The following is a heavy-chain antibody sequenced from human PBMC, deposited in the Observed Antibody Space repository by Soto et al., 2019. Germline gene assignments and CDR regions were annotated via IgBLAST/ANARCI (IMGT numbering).Heavy chain of an antibody. Sequence: QVTWKESGPVLVKPTETLTLTCTVSGFSLSNARMCVSWIRQPPGKALEGLAHMFSKDDKSYSTSLKSRLTISKDTSKSQLALTMTNMDPVDTATYYCARMSDYDILTGKHSFDYWGQGTLVTVSS. D-gene: IGHD3-9*01. CDR2: MFSKDDK. CDR1: GFSLSNARMC. V-gene: IGHV2-26*01. CDR3: ARMSDYDILTGKHSFDY. J-gene: IGHJ4*02.